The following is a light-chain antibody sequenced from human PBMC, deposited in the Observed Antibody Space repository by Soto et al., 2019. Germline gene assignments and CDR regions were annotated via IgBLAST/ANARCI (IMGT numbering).Light chain of an antibody. Sequence: EIVLTQSPGTLSLSPGERATLSCRASQSVSSSYLAWYQQKPGQAPRLLIDGASSRATGLPDRFSCSGSGTDFPLTISRLEPEDFAVYYCQQYGSSPLTFGGGTKVEIK. V-gene: IGKV3-20*01. CDR3: QQYGSSPLT. CDR1: QSVSSSY. J-gene: IGKJ4*01. CDR2: GAS.